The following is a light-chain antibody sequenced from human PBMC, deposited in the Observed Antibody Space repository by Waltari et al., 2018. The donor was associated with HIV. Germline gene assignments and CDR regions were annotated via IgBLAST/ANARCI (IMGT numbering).Light chain of an antibody. CDR3: ATWDDSLSGWV. CDR2: RND. V-gene: IGLV1-47*01. Sequence: QSVLTQPPSASGTPGQRVTISCSGSSSNIGKNFIYWYQQFPGTAPKLLIYRNDQRPSGVPDRFSGSKSGTSASRAISGLRSEDEADYYCATWDDSLSGWVFGGGTKLTVL. CDR1: SSNIGKNF. J-gene: IGLJ3*02.